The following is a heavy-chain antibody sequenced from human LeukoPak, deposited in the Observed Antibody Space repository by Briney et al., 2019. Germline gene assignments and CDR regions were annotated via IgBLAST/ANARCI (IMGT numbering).Heavy chain of an antibody. CDR3: AKTPVGMVTLDY. CDR2: IIPIFGTA. V-gene: IGHV1-69*06. Sequence: SVKVSCKASGGTFSSYGISWVRQAPGQGLEWMGGIIPIFGTANYAQKFQGRVTITADKSTSTAYMELSSLRSEDTAVYYCAKTPVGMVTLDYWGQGTLVTASS. J-gene: IGHJ4*02. D-gene: IGHD5-24*01. CDR1: GGTFSSYG.